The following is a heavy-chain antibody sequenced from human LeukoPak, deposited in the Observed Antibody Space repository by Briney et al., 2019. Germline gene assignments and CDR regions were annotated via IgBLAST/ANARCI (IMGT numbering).Heavy chain of an antibody. CDR2: IRYDGSNK. D-gene: IGHD3-9*01. Sequence: GGSLRLSCAASGFTFSSYGMHWVRQAPGKGLEWVAFIRYDGSNKYYADSVKGRFTISRDNSKNTLYLQMNSLRAEDTAVYYCATEHRLRYFDTPLIWGQGAMVTVSS. CDR3: ATEHRLRYFDTPLI. J-gene: IGHJ3*02. V-gene: IGHV3-30*02. CDR1: GFTFSSYG.